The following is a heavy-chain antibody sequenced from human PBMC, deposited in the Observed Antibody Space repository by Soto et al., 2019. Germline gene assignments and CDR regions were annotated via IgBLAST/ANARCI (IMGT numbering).Heavy chain of an antibody. CDR2: IYYSGTS. D-gene: IGHD5-12*01. Sequence: SETLSLTCTVSGGSISTSAYYWGWIRQPPGKGLEWIGTIYYSGTSYHNPSLKSRVTISVDTSKNQFSLTLTSVTAADTAVYYCASRVEGLYSGNDRYFFDYWGQGTLVTVSS. CDR3: ASRVEGLYSGNDRYFFDY. V-gene: IGHV4-39*01. J-gene: IGHJ4*02. CDR1: GGSISTSAYY.